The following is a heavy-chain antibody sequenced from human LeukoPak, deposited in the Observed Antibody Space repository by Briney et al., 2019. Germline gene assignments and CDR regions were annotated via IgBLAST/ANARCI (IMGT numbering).Heavy chain of an antibody. CDR2: ISSSSSYI. Sequence: PGGSLRLSCAASGFTFSSYSMNWVRQAPGKGLEWVSSISSSSSYIYYADSVKGRLTISRDNAKNSLYLQMNSLRSEDTAVYYCAAVKGRYCSSTSCYVRDYWGQGTLVTVSS. D-gene: IGHD2-2*01. V-gene: IGHV3-21*04. CDR1: GFTFSSYS. CDR3: AAVKGRYCSSTSCYVRDY. J-gene: IGHJ4*02.